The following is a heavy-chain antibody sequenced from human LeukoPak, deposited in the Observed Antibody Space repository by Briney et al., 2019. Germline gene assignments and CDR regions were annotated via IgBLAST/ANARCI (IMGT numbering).Heavy chain of an antibody. CDR2: IYYSGST. CDR1: GGSISSSSYY. V-gene: IGHV4-39*01. CDR3: AMRYQLLGSLDGAFDI. J-gene: IGHJ3*02. D-gene: IGHD2-2*01. Sequence: SETLSLTCTVSGGSISSSSYYWGWIRQPPGKGLEWIGSIYYSGSTYYNPSLKSRVTISVDTSKNQFSLKLSSVTAADTAVYYCAMRYQLLGSLDGAFDIWGQGTMVTVSS.